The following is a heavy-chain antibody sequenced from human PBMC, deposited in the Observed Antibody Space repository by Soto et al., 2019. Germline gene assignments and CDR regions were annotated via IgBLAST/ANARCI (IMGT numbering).Heavy chain of an antibody. V-gene: IGHV3-9*01. CDR3: AKASGDYGTFLYYYYYMDV. Sequence: PGGSLRLSCAASGFTFDDYAMHWVRQAPGKGLEWVSGISWNSGSIGYADSVKGRFTISRDNAKNSLYLQMNSLRAEDTALYYSAKASGDYGTFLYYYYYMDVWGKGTTVTVSS. CDR2: ISWNSGSI. CDR1: GFTFDDYA. J-gene: IGHJ6*03. D-gene: IGHD4-17*01.